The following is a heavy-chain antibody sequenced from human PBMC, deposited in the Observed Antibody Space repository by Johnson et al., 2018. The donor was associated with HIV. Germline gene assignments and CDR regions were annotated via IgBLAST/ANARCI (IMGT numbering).Heavy chain of an antibody. J-gene: IGHJ3*02. CDR2: IWYDGSNK. CDR3: ARERTPAAAGTHDAFDI. Sequence: QVQLVESGGGVVQPGRSLRLSCAASGFTFSSYGIHWVRQAPGKGLEWVAVIWYDGSNKYYADSVKGRFTISRDNSKNTLYLQMNSLRAEDTAVYYCARERTPAAAGTHDAFDIWGQGTMVTVSS. D-gene: IGHD6-13*01. CDR1: GFTFSSYG. V-gene: IGHV3-33*08.